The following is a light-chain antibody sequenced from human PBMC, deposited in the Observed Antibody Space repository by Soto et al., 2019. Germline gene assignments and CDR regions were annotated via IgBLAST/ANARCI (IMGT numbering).Light chain of an antibody. CDR2: EAS. CDR3: QKYDSYPLT. CDR1: QSISSW. J-gene: IGKJ4*01. V-gene: IGKV1-5*03. Sequence: GDTVTITCRASQSISSWLAWYQQKPGKAPKFLIYEASTLESGVPSRFSGGGYGTEFTLTISSLQPDEFATYYCQKYDSYPLTVGRGTKVDIK.